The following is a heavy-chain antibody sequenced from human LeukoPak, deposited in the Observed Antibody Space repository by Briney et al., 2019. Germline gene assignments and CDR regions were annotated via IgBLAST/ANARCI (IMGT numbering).Heavy chain of an antibody. CDR1: GGSFSSGSYY. Sequence: SETLSLTCTVSGGSFSSGSYYWSWIRQPPGKGLEWIGYIYYRGSTNYNPSLKSRVTISVDTSKNQFSLKLSSVTAADTAVYYCARDKTIFGVVIMTAEWGQGTLVTVSS. CDR3: ARDKTIFGVVIMTAE. D-gene: IGHD3-3*01. CDR2: IYYRGST. V-gene: IGHV4-61*01. J-gene: IGHJ4*02.